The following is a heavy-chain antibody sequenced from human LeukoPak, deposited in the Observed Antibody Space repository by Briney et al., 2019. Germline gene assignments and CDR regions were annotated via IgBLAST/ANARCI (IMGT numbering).Heavy chain of an antibody. CDR3: ARACGGYGAGYGFFDC. CDR1: GFIFDNYC. J-gene: IGHJ4*02. Sequence: GGSLRLSCAASGFIFDNYCMSWVRQAPGKGLEWVSVINWNGGSTGYADSVKGRFTISRDNAKNSLYLQMNRLRAEDTAVYYCARACGGYGAGYGFFDCWGRGTWSPSP. CDR2: INWNGGST. D-gene: IGHD5-12*01. V-gene: IGHV3-20*04.